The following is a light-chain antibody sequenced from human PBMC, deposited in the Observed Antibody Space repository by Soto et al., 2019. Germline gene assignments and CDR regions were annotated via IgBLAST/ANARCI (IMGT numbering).Light chain of an antibody. CDR1: QSVSSSY. CDR2: GVS. CDR3: QQYGSSQWT. Sequence: EIVLTQSPGTLSLSPGERATLSCRASQSVSSSYFAWYQQKPGQAPRLLIYGVSSRATGIPDRFSGSGSGTDFTLIISRLEPEDFAVYYCQQYGSSQWTFGQGTKVEIK. J-gene: IGKJ1*01. V-gene: IGKV3-20*01.